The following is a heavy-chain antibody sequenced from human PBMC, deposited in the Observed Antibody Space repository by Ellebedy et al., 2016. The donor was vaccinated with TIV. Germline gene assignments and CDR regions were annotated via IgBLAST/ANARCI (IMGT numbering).Heavy chain of an antibody. D-gene: IGHD4-17*01. J-gene: IGHJ2*01. CDR2: IYHSGST. V-gene: IGHV4-30-2*01. CDR3: ARETVTNFYWYFDL. CDR1: GGSISSGGYS. Sequence: SETLSLTCAVSGGSISSGGYSWSWIRQPPGKGLEWIGYIYHSGSTYYNPSLKSRVTISVDRSKNQFSLKLSSVTAADTAVYYCARETVTNFYWYFDLWGRGTLVTVSS.